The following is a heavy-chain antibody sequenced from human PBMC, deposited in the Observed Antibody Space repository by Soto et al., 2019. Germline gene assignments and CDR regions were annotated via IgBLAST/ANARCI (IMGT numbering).Heavy chain of an antibody. Sequence: RASVKVSCKASGGTFSSYAISWVRQAPGQGLEWMGGIIPIFGTANYAQKFQGRVTITADKSTSTAYMELSSLRSEDTAVYYCARPGFDWLLPHDAFDIWGQGTMVTVSS. D-gene: IGHD3-9*01. J-gene: IGHJ3*02. V-gene: IGHV1-69*06. CDR2: IIPIFGTA. CDR1: GGTFSSYA. CDR3: ARPGFDWLLPHDAFDI.